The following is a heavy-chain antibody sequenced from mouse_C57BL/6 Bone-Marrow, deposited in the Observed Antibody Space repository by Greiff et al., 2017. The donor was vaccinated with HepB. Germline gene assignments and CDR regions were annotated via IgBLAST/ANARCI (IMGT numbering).Heavy chain of an antibody. CDR3: ARRTGTDYYAMDY. CDR1: GYSITSDY. D-gene: IGHD4-1*01. CDR2: ISYSGST. J-gene: IGHJ4*01. Sequence: EVKLVESGPGLAKPSQPLSLTCSVTGYSITSDYWNWIRKFPGNKLEYMGYISYSGSTYYNPSLKSRISITRDTSKNQYYLQLNSVTTEDTATYYCARRTGTDYYAMDYWGQGTSVTVSS. V-gene: IGHV3-8*01.